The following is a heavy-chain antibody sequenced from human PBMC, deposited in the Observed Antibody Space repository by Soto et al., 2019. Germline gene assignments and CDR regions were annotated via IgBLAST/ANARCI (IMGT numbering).Heavy chain of an antibody. Sequence: PSETLSLTCAVYGGSFSGYYWSWIRQPPGKGLEWIGEINHSGSTNYNPSLKSRVTISVDTFKNQFSLKLTSVTAADTAVYYCATTDGSADGDNGQYYYYAVGVWCQCPMGT. J-gene: IGHJ6*02. CDR1: GGSFSGYY. CDR2: INHSGST. D-gene: IGHD2-8*01. CDR3: ATTDGSADGDNGQYYYYAVGV. V-gene: IGHV4-34*09.